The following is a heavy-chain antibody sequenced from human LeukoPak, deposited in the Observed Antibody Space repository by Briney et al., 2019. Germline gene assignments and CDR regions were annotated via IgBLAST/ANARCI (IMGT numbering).Heavy chain of an antibody. J-gene: IGHJ4*02. Sequence: SETLSLTCTVSGGSISSYYWSWIRQPPGDGLEWIGYIFFTGNTNYNPSLRSRITISIDTSKNQFPLHLSSVTAADTAVYYCARHGGVAPFDYWGQGTLVTVSS. D-gene: IGHD2-8*02. CDR3: ARHGGVAPFDY. CDR1: GGSISSYY. V-gene: IGHV4-59*08. CDR2: IFFTGNT.